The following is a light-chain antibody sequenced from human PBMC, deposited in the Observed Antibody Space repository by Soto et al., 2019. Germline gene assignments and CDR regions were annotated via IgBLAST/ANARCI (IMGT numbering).Light chain of an antibody. Sequence: QSVLTQPASASGTPGQRVTISCSGNSANIGSNNVNWYQQLPGTAPKLLIYSNNQRPSGVPDRFSGSKSGTSASLAISGLQSEDEADYYCAGWDDSLKGVVFGGGTKLTVL. J-gene: IGLJ2*01. CDR3: AGWDDSLKGVV. V-gene: IGLV1-44*01. CDR1: SANIGSNN. CDR2: SNN.